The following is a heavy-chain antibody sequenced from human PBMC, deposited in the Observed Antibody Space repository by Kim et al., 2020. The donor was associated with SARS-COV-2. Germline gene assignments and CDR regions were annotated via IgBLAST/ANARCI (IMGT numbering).Heavy chain of an antibody. CDR2: INTGNGNT. CDR1: GYTFTSYT. V-gene: IGHV1-3*04. CDR3: ARRGNGMDV. D-gene: IGHD3-16*01. Sequence: ASVKVSCKASGYTFTSYTMHWVRQVPGQSLEWMGWINTGNGNTRYLQNFQGRVTITRDTSASTAYMELSSLTSDDTAVYYCARRGNGMDVWGQGTTVTVSS. J-gene: IGHJ6*02.